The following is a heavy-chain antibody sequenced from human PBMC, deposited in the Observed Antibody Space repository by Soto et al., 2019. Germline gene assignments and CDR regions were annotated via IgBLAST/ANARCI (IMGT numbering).Heavy chain of an antibody. D-gene: IGHD2-2*01. V-gene: IGHV3-23*01. CDR2: IGGSGVTT. CDR3: ARDRVRYHNNYFDF. Sequence: EVQLLESGGGLVQPGGSLRLSCAASGFTFSDYAMSWVRKAPGKGLEWVSTIGGSGVTTYYADSVKGRFTISRDNSKNTVYLQMNSLRAEDTAVFYGARDRVRYHNNYFDFWGQGTLVTVSS. J-gene: IGHJ4*02. CDR1: GFTFSDYA.